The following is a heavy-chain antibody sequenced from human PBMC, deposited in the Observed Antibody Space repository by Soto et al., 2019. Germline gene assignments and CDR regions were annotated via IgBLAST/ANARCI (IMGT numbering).Heavy chain of an antibody. CDR1: GYTFTSYD. Sequence: SVKVSCKASGYTFTSYDINWGRQATVQGLEWMGWMNPNSGNTGYAQKFQGRVTMTRNTSISTAYMELSSLRSEDTAVYYCAREHYYDSSGYYYGVDYWGQGTLVTVSS. D-gene: IGHD3-22*01. J-gene: IGHJ4*02. CDR2: MNPNSGNT. V-gene: IGHV1-8*01. CDR3: AREHYYDSSGYYYGVDY.